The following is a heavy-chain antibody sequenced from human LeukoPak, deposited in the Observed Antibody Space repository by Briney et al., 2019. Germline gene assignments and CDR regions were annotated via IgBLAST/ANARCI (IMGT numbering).Heavy chain of an antibody. J-gene: IGHJ6*03. Sequence: SESLSLTCTVSGGSISSSSYYWGWIRQPPGEGLEWIGSIYYSGSTYYNPSLKSRVTISVDTSKDQFSLKLSSVTAADTAVYYCARGTYYDFWSGYPSYYYHYMDVWGKGTTVTVPS. CDR2: IYYSGST. V-gene: IGHV4-39*07. D-gene: IGHD3-3*01. CDR3: ARGTYYDFWSGYPSYYYHYMDV. CDR1: GGSISSSSYY.